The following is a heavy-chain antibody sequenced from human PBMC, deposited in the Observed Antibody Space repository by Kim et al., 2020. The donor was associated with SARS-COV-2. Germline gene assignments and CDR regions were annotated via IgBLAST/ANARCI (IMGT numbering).Heavy chain of an antibody. D-gene: IGHD6-19*01. V-gene: IGHV3-53*01. J-gene: IGHJ4*02. Sequence: DSLKGRFTISRDNSKNPLYLQMNSLRAEDTAVYYCAREIEAVAGISYFDYWGQGTLVTVSS. CDR3: AREIEAVAGISYFDY.